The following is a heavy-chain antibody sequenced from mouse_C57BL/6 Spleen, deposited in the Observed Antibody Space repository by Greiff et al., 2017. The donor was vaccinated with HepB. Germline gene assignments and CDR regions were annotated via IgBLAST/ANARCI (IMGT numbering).Heavy chain of an antibody. Sequence: QVQLQQSGAELVKPGASVKLSCKASGYTFTSYWMQWVKQRPGQGLEWIGEIDPSDSYTNYNQKFKGKATLTVDTSSSTAYMQLSSLTSEDSAVYYCARSSDGFAWFACWGQGTLVTVSA. V-gene: IGHV1-50*01. CDR2: IDPSDSYT. D-gene: IGHD2-3*01. CDR3: ARSSDGFAWFAC. CDR1: GYTFTSYW. J-gene: IGHJ3*01.